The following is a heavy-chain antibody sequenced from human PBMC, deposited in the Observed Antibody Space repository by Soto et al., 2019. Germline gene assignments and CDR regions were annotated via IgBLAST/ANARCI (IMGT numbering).Heavy chain of an antibody. Sequence: EVQLVESGGGLVYPGGSLRLSCEASEFTFGDYAMHWVRQVPGKGLEWVSGISWNSAKIGYADSVRGRFSISRDNAKKSLYLRMNSLRVEDSGLYYCAQDAIRGDRYYYYVDVWGKGTTVTVSS. CDR2: ISWNSAKI. D-gene: IGHD3-10*01. CDR3: AQDAIRGDRYYYYVDV. J-gene: IGHJ6*03. CDR1: EFTFGDYA. V-gene: IGHV3-9*01.